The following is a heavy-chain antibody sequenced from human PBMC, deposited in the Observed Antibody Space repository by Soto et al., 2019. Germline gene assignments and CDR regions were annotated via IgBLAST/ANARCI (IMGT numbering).Heavy chain of an antibody. Sequence: QVQLVQSGAEVKKPGASVKVSCKASGYTFTSCAMHWVRQAPGQRLEWMGWINAGNGNTKYSQKFQGRVTITRDTSASAAYMEMSSLRSEDTAVHYCASSYYGSGNPKDYYYGMDVWGQGTTVTVSS. CDR1: GYTFTSCA. V-gene: IGHV1-3*01. CDR3: ASSYYGSGNPKDYYYGMDV. D-gene: IGHD3-10*01. CDR2: INAGNGNT. J-gene: IGHJ6*02.